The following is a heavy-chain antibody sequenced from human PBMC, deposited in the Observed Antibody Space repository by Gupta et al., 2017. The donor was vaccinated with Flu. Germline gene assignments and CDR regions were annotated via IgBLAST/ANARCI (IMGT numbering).Heavy chain of an antibody. J-gene: IGHJ3*02. CDR2: IWYDGSNK. CDR3: ARDTGYYDFWSGYYDAFDI. Sequence: QVQLVESGGGVVQPGRSLRLSCAASGFTFSSYGMHWVRQAPGKGLEWVAVIWYDGSNKYYADSVKGRFTISRDNSKNTLYLQMNSLRAEDTAVYYGARDTGYYDFWSGYYDAFDIWGQGTMVTVSS. V-gene: IGHV3-33*01. D-gene: IGHD3-3*01. CDR1: GFTFSSYG.